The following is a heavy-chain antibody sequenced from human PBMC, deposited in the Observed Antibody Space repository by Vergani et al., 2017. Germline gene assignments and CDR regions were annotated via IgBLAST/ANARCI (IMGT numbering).Heavy chain of an antibody. D-gene: IGHD6-13*01. CDR3: AKVQQLVFFSVDV. J-gene: IGHJ6*04. CDR1: GFRFDEYA. V-gene: IGHV3-9*01. Sequence: EEKLVESGGGLVQPGRSLRLSCEASGFRFDEYAMHWVRRVPGKGLEWVSGVSWNSETIRYADSVKGRFTISRDNAKSSLYLQMDSLRPEDTAHYYCAKVQQLVFFSVDVWGIGTSVTVTA. CDR2: VSWNSETI.